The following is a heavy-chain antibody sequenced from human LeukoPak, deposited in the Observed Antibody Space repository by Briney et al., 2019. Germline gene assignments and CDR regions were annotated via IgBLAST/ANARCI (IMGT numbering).Heavy chain of an antibody. CDR2: IYYSGST. J-gene: IGHJ3*01. CDR3: AKDGGYSYGYVDY. V-gene: IGHV4-59*01. D-gene: IGHD5-18*01. Sequence: KPSETLSLTCTVSGGSISNYYWSWIRQPPGKGLEWIAYIYYSGSTNYNPSLKSRVTISVDTSKNQFSLKLSSVTAADTAVYYCAKDGGYSYGYVDYWGQGTMVTVSS. CDR1: GGSISNYY.